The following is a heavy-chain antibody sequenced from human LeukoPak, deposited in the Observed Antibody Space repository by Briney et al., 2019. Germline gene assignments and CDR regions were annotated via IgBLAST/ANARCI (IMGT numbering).Heavy chain of an antibody. V-gene: IGHV3-23*01. CDR1: GFTFSTYT. Sequence: GGSLRLSRAASGFTFSTYTMSWVRQAPGKGLEWVSDISGNGGSTYYADSVKGRFTISRDNSKDTLYLQMNSLRAADTGVYYCAKSRYSYGYADYWGQGTLVTVSS. J-gene: IGHJ4*02. CDR3: AKSRYSYGYADY. CDR2: ISGNGGST. D-gene: IGHD5-18*01.